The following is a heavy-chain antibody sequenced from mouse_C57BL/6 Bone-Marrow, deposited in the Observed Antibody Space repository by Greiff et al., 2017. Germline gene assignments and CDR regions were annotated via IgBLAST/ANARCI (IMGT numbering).Heavy chain of an antibody. V-gene: IGHV14-4*01. D-gene: IGHD1-1*02. CDR2: FDPENGDT. CDR1: GFNIKDDY. J-gene: IGHJ1*03. Sequence: DVQLQESGAELVRPGASVKLSCTASGFNIKDDYMHWVKQRPEQGLEWIGWFDPENGDTEYASKFQGKATITADTSSNTAYLQLSSLTSEDTAVYYCTTGGNYGLRYFDVWGTGTTVTVSS. CDR3: TTGGNYGLRYFDV.